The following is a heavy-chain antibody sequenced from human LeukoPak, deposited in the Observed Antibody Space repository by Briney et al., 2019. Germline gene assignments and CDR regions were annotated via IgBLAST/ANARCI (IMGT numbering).Heavy chain of an antibody. Sequence: AASVKVSCKASGGTFSSYTISWVRQAPGPGLEWMGRIIPILGIANYAQKFQGRVTITADKSTSTAYMELSSLRSEDTAVYYCARELERLGWFDPWGQGTLVTVSS. J-gene: IGHJ5*02. CDR3: ARELERLGWFDP. D-gene: IGHD1-1*01. V-gene: IGHV1-69*04. CDR1: GGTFSSYT. CDR2: IIPILGIA.